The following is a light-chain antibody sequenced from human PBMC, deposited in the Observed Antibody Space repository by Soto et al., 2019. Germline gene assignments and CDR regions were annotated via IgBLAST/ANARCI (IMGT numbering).Light chain of an antibody. V-gene: IGKV1-27*01. Sequence: DIQMTQSPSSLSASVGDRVTITCRASQGIDDFLAWYQQKPGKVPTLLIYAASTLQSGVPPRFSGSGAGTDFTLTISSLQPEDGATDYCQNDDSAPFTFGPGTKVDIK. J-gene: IGKJ3*01. CDR1: QGIDDF. CDR2: AAS. CDR3: QNDDSAPFT.